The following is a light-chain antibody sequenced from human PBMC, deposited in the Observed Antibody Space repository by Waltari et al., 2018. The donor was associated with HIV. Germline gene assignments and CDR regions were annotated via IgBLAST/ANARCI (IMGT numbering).Light chain of an antibody. Sequence: DIVMTQSPESLAVSLGERATISCKSSPTLLSTTDVWSDSHNKNYLAWSQQKPGQPPKLLIYWASTRESGVPDRFSGSGSGTEFALTITSLQAEDLAVYYCQQYHTTPWSFGQGTRLEAK. CDR1: PTLLSTTDVWSDSHNKNY. CDR2: WAS. V-gene: IGKV4-1*01. J-gene: IGKJ2*01. CDR3: QQYHTTPWS.